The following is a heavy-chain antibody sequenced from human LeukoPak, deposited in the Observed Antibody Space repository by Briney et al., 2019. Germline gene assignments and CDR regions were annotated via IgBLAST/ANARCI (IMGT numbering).Heavy chain of an antibody. Sequence: GGSLRLSCAAPGFTFNSYWMHWVRQAPGKGLVWVSRINSDGSGTSDADFVKGRFSISRDNSKNTLYLQMNSLRAEDTAMYYCARDRLTNDAFDIWGQGTMVTVSS. J-gene: IGHJ3*02. CDR1: GFTFNSYW. CDR2: INSDGSGT. CDR3: ARDRLTNDAFDI. D-gene: IGHD2-8*01. V-gene: IGHV3-74*01.